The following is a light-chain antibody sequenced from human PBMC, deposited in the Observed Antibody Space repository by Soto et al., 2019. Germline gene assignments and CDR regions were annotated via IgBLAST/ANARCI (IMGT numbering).Light chain of an antibody. CDR2: ASS. Sequence: QSALTQPASVSGSPGQSITISCTGTSSDVGSYNYVSWYQHHPGKAPRLMIYASSNRPSGVSHRFSGSRSGSTASLTISGLQAEDEADYYCSSYTSRSTLYVFGTGTKLTVL. CDR3: SSYTSRSTLYV. CDR1: SSDVGSYNY. J-gene: IGLJ1*01. V-gene: IGLV2-14*01.